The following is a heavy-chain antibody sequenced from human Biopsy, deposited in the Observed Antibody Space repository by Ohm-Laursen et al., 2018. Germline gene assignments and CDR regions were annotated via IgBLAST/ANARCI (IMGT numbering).Heavy chain of an antibody. CDR2: FVWDDYK. Sequence: STQTLTLTCSFSGFSLSVRGMCVSWIRQAAGRALEGLARFVWDDYKDFSVSLQTKLSITKDTSNDQVVLTVNNVDPADTATYYCARTPILIVSAGLVYRHRRHLQGMDVWGQGIAVTVS. CDR1: GFSLSVRGMC. CDR3: ARTPILIVSAGLVYRHRRHLQGMDV. J-gene: IGHJ6*02. D-gene: IGHD6-13*01. V-gene: IGHV2-70*11.